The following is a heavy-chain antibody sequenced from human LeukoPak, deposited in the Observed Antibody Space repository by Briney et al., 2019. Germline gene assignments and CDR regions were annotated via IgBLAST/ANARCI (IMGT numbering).Heavy chain of an antibody. J-gene: IGHJ5*01. CDR1: GFTFNNYA. V-gene: IGHV3-23*01. CDR3: AKEPREYCSSTSCPNWFDS. Sequence: GGSLRLSCAASGFTFNNYAMSWVRQAPGKGLEWVSAISASGGTTYYADSVKGRFTISRDNSENTLFLQINSLRAEDTAVYYCAKEPREYCSSTSCPNWFDSWGQGTLVTVSS. D-gene: IGHD2-2*01. CDR2: ISASGGTT.